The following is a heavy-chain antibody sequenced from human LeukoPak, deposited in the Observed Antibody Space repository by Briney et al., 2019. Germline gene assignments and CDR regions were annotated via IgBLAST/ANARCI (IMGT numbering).Heavy chain of an antibody. J-gene: IGHJ4*02. CDR1: GGSISSYY. CDR2: IYYSGST. Sequence: SETLSLTCTVSGGSISSYYWSWIRQPPGKGLEWFGYIYYSGSTNYNPSLKSRVTISVDTSKNQFSLKLSSVTAADTAVYYCASLYCSSTSCYFDYWGQGTLVTVSS. CDR3: ASLYCSSTSCYFDY. D-gene: IGHD2-2*01. V-gene: IGHV4-59*01.